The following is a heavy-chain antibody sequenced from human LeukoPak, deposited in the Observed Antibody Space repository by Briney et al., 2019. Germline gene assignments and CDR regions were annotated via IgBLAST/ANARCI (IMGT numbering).Heavy chain of an antibody. V-gene: IGHV3-23*01. CDR3: AKDSAKKYDDY. J-gene: IGHJ4*02. CDR2: ISSTDAGT. CDR1: GFTFNNYL. Sequence: GGSLRLSCAASGFTFNNYLMHWFRQAPGKGLEWVSAISSTDAGTYHADSVRGRFTISRDSSKNTLYLQMNSLRAEDTAVYYCAKDSAKKYDDYWGQGTLVTVSS. D-gene: IGHD2/OR15-2a*01.